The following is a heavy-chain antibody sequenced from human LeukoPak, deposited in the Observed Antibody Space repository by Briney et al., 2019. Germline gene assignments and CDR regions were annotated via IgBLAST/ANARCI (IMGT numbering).Heavy chain of an antibody. CDR3: AKNMYYYDSSGLFFDY. V-gene: IGHV3-23*01. CDR1: GFTFSSYA. Sequence: GGSLRLSCAASGFTFSSYAMSWVRQAPGKGLEWVSAISGSGGSTYYADSVKGRFTISRDNSKNTLYLQMNSLRAEYTAVYYCAKNMYYYDSSGLFFDYWGQGTLVTVSS. CDR2: ISGSGGST. D-gene: IGHD3-22*01. J-gene: IGHJ4*02.